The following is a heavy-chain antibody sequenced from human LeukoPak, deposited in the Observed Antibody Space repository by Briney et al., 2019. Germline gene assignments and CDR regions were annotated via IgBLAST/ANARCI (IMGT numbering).Heavy chain of an antibody. CDR2: IRYDGSDK. J-gene: IGHJ4*02. CDR3: AKDGVGTSTAAY. CDR1: GFSFSSYG. D-gene: IGHD1-26*01. V-gene: IGHV3-30*02. Sequence: QPGGSLRLSCKASGFSFSSYGMHWVRQAPGKGLEWVAFIRYDGSDKYYADSVKGRFTISRDNSNNILYLQLNNLRPEDTAVFYCAKDGVGTSTAAYWGQGALVTVSS.